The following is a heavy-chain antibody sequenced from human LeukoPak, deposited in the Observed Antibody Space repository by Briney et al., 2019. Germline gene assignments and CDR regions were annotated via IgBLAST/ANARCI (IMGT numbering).Heavy chain of an antibody. CDR2: ISGSGGST. CDR1: GFTFSSYG. Sequence: GGSLRLSCAASGFTFSSYGMSWVRQAPGKGLEWVSAISGSGGSTYYADPVKGRFTISRDNSKNTLYLQMNSLRAEDTAVYYCARTNSFGEFNYWGQGTLVTVSS. D-gene: IGHD3-10*01. CDR3: ARTNSFGEFNY. V-gene: IGHV3-23*01. J-gene: IGHJ4*02.